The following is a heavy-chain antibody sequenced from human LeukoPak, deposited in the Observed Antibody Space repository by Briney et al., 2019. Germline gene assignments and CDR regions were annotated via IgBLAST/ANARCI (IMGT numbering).Heavy chain of an antibody. D-gene: IGHD2-15*01. J-gene: IGHJ6*02. Sequence: SETLSLTCAVYGGSFSGYYWSWIRQPPGKGLEWIGEINHSGSTNYNPSLKSRVTISVDTSKNQFSLKLSSVTAADTAVYYCARGPAVYCSGGSCYSRFAYYYYGMDVWGQGTTVTVSS. V-gene: IGHV4-34*01. CDR1: GGSFSGYY. CDR3: ARGPAVYCSGGSCYSRFAYYYYGMDV. CDR2: INHSGST.